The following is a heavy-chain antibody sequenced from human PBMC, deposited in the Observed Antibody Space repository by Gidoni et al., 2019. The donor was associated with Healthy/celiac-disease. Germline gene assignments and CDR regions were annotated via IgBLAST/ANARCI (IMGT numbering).Heavy chain of an antibody. CDR1: GYTFTSYA. CDR2: LNAGNGNT. J-gene: IGHJ4*02. Sequence: QVQLVQSGAEVKQPGASVKVSCKASGYTFTSYAMHWVRQAPGQRLEWMGWLNAGNGNTKYSQKFQGRVTITRDTSASTAYMELSSLRSEDTAVYYCARDYYDSSGYYYWGQGTLVTVSS. V-gene: IGHV1-3*01. CDR3: ARDYYDSSGYYY. D-gene: IGHD3-22*01.